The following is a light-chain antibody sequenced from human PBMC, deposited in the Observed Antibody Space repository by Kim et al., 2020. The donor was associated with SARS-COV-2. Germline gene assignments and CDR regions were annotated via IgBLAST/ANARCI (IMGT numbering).Light chain of an antibody. Sequence: DIQMTQSPSSLAAAVVDRVTIACRASQSISTYLNWYQQKPGKAPKLLIYAASSLQSGVPSRFSGSGSGTDFTLTISSLQPVGFATYYCQLSRNPPLLPFGRGTGVDLK. CDR1: QSISTY. V-gene: IGKV1-39*01. CDR2: AAS. CDR3: QLSRNPPLLP. J-gene: IGKJ4*01.